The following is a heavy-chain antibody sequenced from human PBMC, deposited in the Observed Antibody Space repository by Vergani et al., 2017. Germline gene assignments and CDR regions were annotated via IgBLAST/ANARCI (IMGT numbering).Heavy chain of an antibody. J-gene: IGHJ4*02. D-gene: IGHD3-22*01. Sequence: QVQLQQWGAGLLTPSETLSLTCAVYGGSFSGYYWSWIRQPPGKGLEWIGEINHSGSTNYNPSLKSRVTISVDTSKNQFSLKLSAVTAADTAVYYCARGRFYYDSSGCRYCDYWGQGTLVTVSS. CDR1: GGSFSGYY. V-gene: IGHV4-34*01. CDR2: INHSGST. CDR3: ARGRFYYDSSGCRYCDY.